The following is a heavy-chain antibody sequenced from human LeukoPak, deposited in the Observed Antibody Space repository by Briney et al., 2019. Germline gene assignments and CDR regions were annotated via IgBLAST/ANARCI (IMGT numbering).Heavy chain of an antibody. V-gene: IGHV5-51*01. J-gene: IGHJ4*02. Sequence: GESLKISCEGSGSCFTSYWICWVRPMPGKGLEWMGIIYPGDSHTTYSTSFQGQVTISADKSIDTAYLHWSSLKASDTAIYYCARKLAYCGSYCYDFDYWGQGTLVTVSS. CDR2: IYPGDSHT. CDR3: ARKLAYCGSYCYDFDY. CDR1: GSCFTSYW. D-gene: IGHD2-21*02.